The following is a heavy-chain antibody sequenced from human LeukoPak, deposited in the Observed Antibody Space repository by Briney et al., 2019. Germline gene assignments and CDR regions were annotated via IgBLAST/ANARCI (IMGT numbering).Heavy chain of an antibody. D-gene: IGHD1-26*01. CDR2: INHSGST. J-gene: IGHJ4*02. CDR3: ARGVVGATTPWYAY. Sequence: SETLSLTCAVYGGSFSGYYWSWIRQPPGKGLEWIGEINHSGSTNYNPSLKSRVTISVDTSKNQFSLKLSSVTAADTAVYYCARGVVGATTPWYAYRGQGTLVTVSS. CDR1: GGSFSGYY. V-gene: IGHV4-34*01.